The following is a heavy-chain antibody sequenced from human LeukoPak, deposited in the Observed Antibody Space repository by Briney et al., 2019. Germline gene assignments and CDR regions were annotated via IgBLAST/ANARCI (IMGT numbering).Heavy chain of an antibody. CDR1: GFTFNSDS. CDR2: ISSSSSYI. CDR3: ATVHYSTGYYSHFDL. V-gene: IGHV3-21*01. J-gene: IGHJ2*01. Sequence: GGSLRLSCAAAGFTFNSDSMNWIRQAPGKGLEWVSSISSSSSYIYYADSVKGRFTISRDNAKNSLYLQMNSLRAEDTVVYYYATVHYSTGYYSHFDLWGRGTLVTVSS. D-gene: IGHD3-22*01.